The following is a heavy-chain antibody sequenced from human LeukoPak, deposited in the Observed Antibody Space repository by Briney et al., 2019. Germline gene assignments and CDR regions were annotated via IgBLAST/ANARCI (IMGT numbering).Heavy chain of an antibody. CDR2: FDPEDCET. D-gene: IGHD3-10*01. J-gene: IGHJ4*02. CDR3: ATGYGPMVQGVIIYY. V-gene: IGHV1-24*01. CDR1: GYTLTELS. Sequence: ASVKVSCKVSGYTLTELSMHWVRQAPGKGLEWMGGFDPEDCETIYAQKFQGSVTMTEDTSTDTAYMELSSLRSEDTAVYYCATGYGPMVQGVIIYYWGQGTLVTISS.